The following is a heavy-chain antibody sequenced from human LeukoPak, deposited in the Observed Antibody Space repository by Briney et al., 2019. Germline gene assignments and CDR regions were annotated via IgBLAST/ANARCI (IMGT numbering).Heavy chain of an antibody. V-gene: IGHV4-59*08. CDR3: ARVAAGIGFFQH. CDR2: IHYSGHT. CDR1: GDSINSYY. Sequence: KPSETLSLTCTVSGDSINSYYWSWIRQPPGKGLEWIAYIHYSGHTNSNPSLKSRVTISVDTSKSQFSLELSSVTAADTAVYYCARVAAGIGFFQHWGQGTLVTVSS. D-gene: IGHD6-13*01. J-gene: IGHJ1*01.